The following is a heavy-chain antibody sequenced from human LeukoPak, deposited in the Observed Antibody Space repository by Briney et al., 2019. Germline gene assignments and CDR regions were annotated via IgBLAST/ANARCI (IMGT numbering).Heavy chain of an antibody. CDR1: GFTSSSYA. CDR3: AKAGYSSSSQKTFYY. V-gene: IGHV3-23*01. J-gene: IGHJ4*02. Sequence: GGSLRLSCAASGFTSSSYAMSWVRQAPGKGLEWVSAISGSGGSTYYADSVKGRFTISRDNSKNTLYLQMNSLRAEDTAVYYCAKAGYSSSSQKTFYYWGQGTLVTVSS. D-gene: IGHD6-13*01. CDR2: ISGSGGST.